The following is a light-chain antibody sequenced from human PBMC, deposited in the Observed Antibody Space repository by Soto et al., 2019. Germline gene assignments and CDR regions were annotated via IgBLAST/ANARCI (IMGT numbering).Light chain of an antibody. CDR2: GAS. V-gene: IGKV3-15*01. CDR3: QQYNNWPRGT. J-gene: IGKJ1*01. Sequence: EIVMTQSPATLSVSPGERATLSCRASQSVSSNLAWYQQKPGQAPRLPIYGASTRATGIPARFSGSGSGTELTLTISSLQSEDFAVYYCQQYNNWPRGTFGQGTKVDIK. CDR1: QSVSSN.